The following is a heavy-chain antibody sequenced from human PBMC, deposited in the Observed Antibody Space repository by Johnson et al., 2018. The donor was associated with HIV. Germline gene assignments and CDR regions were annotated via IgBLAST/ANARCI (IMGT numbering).Heavy chain of an antibody. D-gene: IGHD3-3*01. J-gene: IGHJ3*01. V-gene: IGHV3-7*04. CDR3: AKDRFMFLENPVDGFDV. CDR2: IKQDGSEK. CDR1: GFTFSSYW. Sequence: VQLVESGGGLVQPGGSLRLSCAASGFTFSSYWMSWVRQAPGKGLEWVANIKQDGSEKYYVDSVKGRFTISRDNAKNSLYLQMNSLRAEDTAMYYCAKDRFMFLENPVDGFDVWGEGTMVTLSS.